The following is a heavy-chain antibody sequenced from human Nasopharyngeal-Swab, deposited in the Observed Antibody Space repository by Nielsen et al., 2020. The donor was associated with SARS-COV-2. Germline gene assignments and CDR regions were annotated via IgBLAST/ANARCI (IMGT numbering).Heavy chain of an antibody. CDR2: INPSGGST. J-gene: IGHJ4*02. D-gene: IGHD2-2*01. Sequence: ASVKVSCKASGYTFTSYYMHWVRQAPGQGLEWMGLINPSGGSTSYAQKFQGRVTITADESTSTAYMELSSLRSEDTAVYYCARAPRQLLWGQYFDYWGQGTLVTVSS. CDR3: ARAPRQLLWGQYFDY. V-gene: IGHV1-46*01. CDR1: GYTFTSYY.